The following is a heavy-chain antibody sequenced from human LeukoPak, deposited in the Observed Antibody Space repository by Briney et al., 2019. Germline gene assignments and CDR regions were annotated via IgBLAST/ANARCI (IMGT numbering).Heavy chain of an antibody. V-gene: IGHV5-51*01. CDR2: IYPGDSDT. CDR1: GYSFTSYW. Sequence: GESPKISCKGSGYSFTSYWIGWVRQMPGKGLEWMGIIYPGDSDTRYSPSFQGQVTISADKSISTAYLQWSSLKASDTAMYYCVRQAQGYCSGGSCYGRAWFDPWGQGTLVTVSS. J-gene: IGHJ5*02. CDR3: VRQAQGYCSGGSCYGRAWFDP. D-gene: IGHD2-15*01.